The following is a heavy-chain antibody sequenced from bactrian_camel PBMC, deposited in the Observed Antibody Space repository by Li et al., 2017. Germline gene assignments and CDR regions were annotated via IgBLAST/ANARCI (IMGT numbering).Heavy chain of an antibody. CDR3: VKESLKTGYE. CDR2: LHISGSTR. Sequence: VQLVESGGGSVKAGGSLRLSCAASTYAYKSNCIGWFRQAPGKEREGIAALHISGSTRYFVESVKGRFTISRDNAKNTLYLQLNSLRTEDTASYYCVKESLKTGYEWGQGTQVTVS. D-gene: IGHD3*01. J-gene: IGHJ4*01. CDR1: TYAYKSNC. V-gene: IGHV3S1*01.